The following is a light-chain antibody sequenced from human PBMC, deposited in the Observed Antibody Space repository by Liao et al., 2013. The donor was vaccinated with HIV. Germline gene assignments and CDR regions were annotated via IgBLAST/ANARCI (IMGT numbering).Light chain of an antibody. J-gene: IGLJ2*01. V-gene: IGLV3-21*04. CDR3: QVWDSSIRGVV. CDR1: KIGSES. CDR2: YDT. Sequence: SYVLTQPASVSVAPGNTATITCGGGKIGSESVHWYQQKPGQAPLLVIYYDTDRPSGIPERFSGSNSGHTATLTISRAEAGDEADYYCQVWDSSIRGVVFGGGTKLTVL.